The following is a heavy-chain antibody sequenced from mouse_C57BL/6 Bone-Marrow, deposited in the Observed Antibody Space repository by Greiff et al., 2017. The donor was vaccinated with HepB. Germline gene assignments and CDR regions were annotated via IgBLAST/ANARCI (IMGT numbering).Heavy chain of an antibody. CDR3: ARDYYGSSYWYFDV. J-gene: IGHJ1*03. D-gene: IGHD1-1*01. V-gene: IGHV5-6*01. CDR2: ISSGGSYT. Sequence: EVKLLESGGDLVKPGGSLKLSCAASGFTFSSYGMSWVRQTPDKRLEWVATISSGGSYTYYPDSVKGGFTISRDNAKNTRDLQMCSLKSEDTAMYYCARDYYGSSYWYFDVWGTGTTVTVSS. CDR1: GFTFSSYG.